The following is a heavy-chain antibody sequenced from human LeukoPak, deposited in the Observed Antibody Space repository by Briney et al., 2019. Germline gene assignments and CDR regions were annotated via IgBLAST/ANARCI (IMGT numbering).Heavy chain of an antibody. Sequence: ASVKVSCKASGGTFSSYAISWVRQAPGQGLEGMGRISAYNGNTNYAQKLQGRVTMTTDTSTSTAYMELRSLRSDDTAVYYCARDQGGIAAAGTRYFQHWGQGTLVTVSS. J-gene: IGHJ1*01. CDR3: ARDQGGIAAAGTRYFQH. CDR2: ISAYNGNT. D-gene: IGHD6-13*01. V-gene: IGHV1-18*01. CDR1: GGTFSSYA.